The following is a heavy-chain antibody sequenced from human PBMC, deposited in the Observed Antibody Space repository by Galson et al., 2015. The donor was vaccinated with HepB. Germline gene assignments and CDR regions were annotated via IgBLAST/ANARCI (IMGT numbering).Heavy chain of an antibody. Sequence: LRLSCPASGFTFSSYWMSWVRQAPGKGLEWVANIKQDGSEKYYVDSVKGRFTISRDNAKNSLYLQMNSLRAEDTAVYYCARDTRNYYDSSGYSPWGQGTLVTVSS. CDR1: GFTFSSYW. D-gene: IGHD3-22*01. V-gene: IGHV3-7*03. CDR3: ARDTRNYYDSSGYSP. J-gene: IGHJ5*02. CDR2: IKQDGSEK.